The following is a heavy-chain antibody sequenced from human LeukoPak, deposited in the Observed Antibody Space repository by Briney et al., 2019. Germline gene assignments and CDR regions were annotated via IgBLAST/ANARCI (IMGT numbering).Heavy chain of an antibody. J-gene: IGHJ4*02. CDR2: VSGTSRNT. CDR1: GLTFSSYA. D-gene: IGHD2-8*01. V-gene: IGHV3-23*01. CDR3: ARDLGYCTNGVCHTRFDY. Sequence: GGSLRLSCAASGLTFSSYAMSWVRQVPGKGLEWVSTVSGTSRNTYYADSVKGRFTIFRDDSKNTLFLQLNSLRAEDTAVYYCARDLGYCTNGVCHTRFDYWGQGTLVAVSS.